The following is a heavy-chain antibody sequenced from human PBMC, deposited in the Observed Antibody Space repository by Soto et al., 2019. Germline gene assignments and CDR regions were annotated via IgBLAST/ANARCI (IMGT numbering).Heavy chain of an antibody. CDR1: GYTFISYA. D-gene: IGHD3-16*01. CDR2: INPRDGTT. J-gene: IGHJ4*02. Sequence: GASVKVSCKASGYTFISYAIYWVRQAPGQGLDWMGMINPRDGTTLYAQKFQGRVTMTRDTSTSTLYMELSSLRSEDTALYYCASGGGTLDYWGQGTLVTVSS. V-gene: IGHV1-46*01. CDR3: ASGGGTLDY.